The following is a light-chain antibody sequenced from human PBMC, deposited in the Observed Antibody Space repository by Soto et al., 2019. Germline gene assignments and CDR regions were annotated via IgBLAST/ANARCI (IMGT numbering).Light chain of an antibody. CDR1: QSISTW. Sequence: DIEMTQSPSTLSASVGDRVTITCRASQSISTWLAWYQQKPGKAPRLLIYDASNLESAVPSRFSGSGSGTQFTLTISSLQPDDFATYYCQQCDSYPYTFGQGTNLEI. J-gene: IGKJ2*01. CDR3: QQCDSYPYT. V-gene: IGKV1-5*01. CDR2: DAS.